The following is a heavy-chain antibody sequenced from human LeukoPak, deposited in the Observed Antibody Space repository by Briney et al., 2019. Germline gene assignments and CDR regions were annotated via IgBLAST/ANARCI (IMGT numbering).Heavy chain of an antibody. CDR2: ISGGGDST. D-gene: IGHD2-8*01. J-gene: IGHJ4*02. V-gene: IGHV3-23*01. CDR1: GFTFTSYA. CDR3: AKDRSDNKTWYAGSH. Sequence: PGGSLRLSCAASGFTFTSYAMSWVRQAPGKGLEWVSGISGGGDSTYYADPVKGRFTISRDNSKNTLYLQMSSLRAEDTAVYYCAKDRSDNKTWYAGSHWGQGTLVTVSS.